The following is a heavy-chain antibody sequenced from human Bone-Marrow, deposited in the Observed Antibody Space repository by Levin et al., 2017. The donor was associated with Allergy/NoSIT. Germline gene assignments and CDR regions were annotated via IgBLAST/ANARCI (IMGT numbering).Heavy chain of an antibody. J-gene: IGHJ4*02. Sequence: GGSLRLSCADSGLTFSNFALNWVRQAPGKGLEWVSSISASGDNTYYADSVKGRFTISRDNSENRLYLQMNSLRAEDTAVYFCAVIRGGNFWGQGTLVTVSS. V-gene: IGHV3-23*01. D-gene: IGHD3-16*01. CDR1: GLTFSNFA. CDR2: ISASGDNT. CDR3: AVIRGGNF.